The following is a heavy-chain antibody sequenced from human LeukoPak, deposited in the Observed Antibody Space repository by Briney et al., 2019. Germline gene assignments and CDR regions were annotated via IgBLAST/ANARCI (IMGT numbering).Heavy chain of an antibody. CDR1: GYSISSGYY. V-gene: IGHV4-38-2*02. J-gene: IGHJ5*02. CDR2: IYHSGST. CDR3: ARETRGDYYGSGDLNWFDP. Sequence: SETLSLTCTVSGYSISSGYYWGWIRPPPGKGLEWIGSIYHSGSTYYNPSLKSRVTLSVDTSKNQFSLKLSSVTAADTAVYYCARETRGDYYGSGDLNWFDPWGQGTLVTVSS. D-gene: IGHD3-10*01.